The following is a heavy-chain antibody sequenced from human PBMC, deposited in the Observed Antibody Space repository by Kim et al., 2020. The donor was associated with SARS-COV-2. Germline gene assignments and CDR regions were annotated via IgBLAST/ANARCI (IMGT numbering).Heavy chain of an antibody. V-gene: IGHV3-21*01. CDR3: ARVGIAAAGTTRMAFDY. Sequence: VKGRFTISRDNAKNSLYLQMNSLRAEDTAVYYCARVGIAAAGTTRMAFDYWGQGTLVTVSS. J-gene: IGHJ4*02. D-gene: IGHD6-13*01.